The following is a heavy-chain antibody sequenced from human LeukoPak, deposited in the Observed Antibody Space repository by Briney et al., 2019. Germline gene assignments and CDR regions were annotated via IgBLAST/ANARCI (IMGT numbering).Heavy chain of an antibody. CDR1: GYTFTSYY. D-gene: IGHD3-10*01. CDR3: ARVTMVREYDY. V-gene: IGHV1-46*01. Sequence: VASVKVSCKASGYTFTSYYLHWVRQAPGQGLEWMGIINPSGGSTSYAQKFQGRVTMTRDTSTSTVYMELSSLRSEDTAVYYCARVTMVREYDYWGQGTLVTVSS. CDR2: INPSGGST. J-gene: IGHJ4*02.